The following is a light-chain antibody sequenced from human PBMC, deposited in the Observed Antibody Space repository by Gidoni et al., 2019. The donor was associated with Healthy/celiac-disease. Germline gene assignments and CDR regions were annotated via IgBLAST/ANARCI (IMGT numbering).Light chain of an antibody. Sequence: QSALTPPRSVSGSPGQSVTISCTGTSSDVGGYNDVSWYQQHPGKAPKLMIYDVSKRPSGVPDRFSGSKSGNTASLTSAGLQAEDEADYYGCSYAGSYTVVFGGGTKLTVL. CDR3: CSYAGSYTVV. V-gene: IGLV2-11*01. CDR1: SSDVGGYND. J-gene: IGLJ2*01. CDR2: DVS.